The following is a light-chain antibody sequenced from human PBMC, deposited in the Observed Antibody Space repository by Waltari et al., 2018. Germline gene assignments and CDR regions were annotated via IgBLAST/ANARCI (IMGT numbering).Light chain of an antibody. CDR3: QQYNSYLLT. CDR2: KAS. V-gene: IGKV1-5*03. J-gene: IGKJ4*01. Sequence: DIQMTQSPSTLSPSVGDRVTITCRASQSISSWLAWYQQKPRKAPKLLIYKASSLESGVPSRFSGSGSGTEFTLTISSLQPDDFATYYCQQYNSYLLTFGGGTKVEIK. CDR1: QSISSW.